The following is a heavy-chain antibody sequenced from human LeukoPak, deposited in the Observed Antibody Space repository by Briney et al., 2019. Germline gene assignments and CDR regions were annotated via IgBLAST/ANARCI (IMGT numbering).Heavy chain of an antibody. CDR1: GGSITSGDYF. Sequence: PSETLSLTCTVSGGSITSGDYFWSWIRQSPGKGLEWIGHIYYSGSTNYNPSLKSRVTISVDTSKNQFSLKLSSVTAADTAVYYCARDRWGQDTAMVFDYWGQGTLVTVSS. D-gene: IGHD5-18*01. CDR3: ARDRWGQDTAMVFDY. J-gene: IGHJ4*02. CDR2: IYYSGST. V-gene: IGHV4-61*08.